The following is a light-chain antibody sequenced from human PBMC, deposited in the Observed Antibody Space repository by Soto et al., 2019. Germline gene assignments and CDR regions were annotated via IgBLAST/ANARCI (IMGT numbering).Light chain of an antibody. V-gene: IGLV2-14*01. CDR2: DVN. CDR3: SSSTGSSTHVV. Sequence: QSVLTQPASVSGSPGQSITISCTGTSSDVGGYNYVSWYQQHPGKAPKLMIYDVNYRPSGVSNRFSGSKSGNTASLTISGLQAEDEAAYYCSSSTGSSTHVVFGGGTKLTVL. CDR1: SSDVGGYNY. J-gene: IGLJ2*01.